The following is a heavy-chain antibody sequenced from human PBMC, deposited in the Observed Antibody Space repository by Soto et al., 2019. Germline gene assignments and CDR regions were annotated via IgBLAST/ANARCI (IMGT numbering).Heavy chain of an antibody. J-gene: IGHJ3*02. Sequence: QLQLQQWGAGLLKPSETLSLTCAVYGGSFSGYYWSWIRQPPGKGLEWMGEINHSGSTNYNPYLKSRVTISVQTSTTEYSLKPGSVTAADTAVYYYALGTWVRSAFAIWGKGTMVTVSS. CDR3: ALGTWVRSAFAI. CDR2: INHSGST. CDR1: GGSFSGYY. V-gene: IGHV4-34*01. D-gene: IGHD3-10*01.